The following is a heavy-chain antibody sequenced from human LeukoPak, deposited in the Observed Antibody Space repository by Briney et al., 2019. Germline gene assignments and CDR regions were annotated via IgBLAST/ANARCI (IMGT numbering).Heavy chain of an antibody. CDR2: INHSGST. CDR3: ARVVRGARYYYYYYGMDV. D-gene: IGHD3-10*01. CDR1: GGSFSGYY. Sequence: SETLSLTCAVYGGSFSGYYWSWIRQPPGKGLEWIGEINHSGSTNYNPSLKSRGTISVDTSKDQFSLKLSAVTAADTAVYYCARVVRGARYYYYYYGMDVWGQGTTVTVSS. V-gene: IGHV4-34*01. J-gene: IGHJ6*02.